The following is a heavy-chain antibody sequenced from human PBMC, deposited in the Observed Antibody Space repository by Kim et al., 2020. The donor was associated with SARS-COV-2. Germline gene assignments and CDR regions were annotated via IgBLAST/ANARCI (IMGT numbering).Heavy chain of an antibody. Sequence: SVKSRITINPDTSKNQFSLQLNSVTPEDTAVYYCARGAPDYGDYHATFDYWGQGTLVTVSS. CDR3: ARGAPDYGDYHATFDY. J-gene: IGHJ4*02. D-gene: IGHD4-17*01. V-gene: IGHV6-1*01.